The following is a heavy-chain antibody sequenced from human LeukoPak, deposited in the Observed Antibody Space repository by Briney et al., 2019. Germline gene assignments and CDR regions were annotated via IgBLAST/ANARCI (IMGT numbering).Heavy chain of an antibody. Sequence: SETLSLTCTVSGGSISSYYWSWIRQPPGKGLEWIGYIYYSGSTNYNPSLKSRATISVDTSKNQLSLKLSSVTAADTAVYYCARGEYDILTGYSLDYWGQGTLVTASS. V-gene: IGHV4-59*01. CDR2: IYYSGST. CDR1: GGSISSYY. D-gene: IGHD3-9*01. CDR3: ARGEYDILTGYSLDY. J-gene: IGHJ4*02.